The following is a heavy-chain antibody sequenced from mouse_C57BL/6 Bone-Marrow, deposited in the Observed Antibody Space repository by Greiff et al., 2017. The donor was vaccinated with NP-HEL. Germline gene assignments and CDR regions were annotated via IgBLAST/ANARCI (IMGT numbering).Heavy chain of an antibody. V-gene: IGHV6-3*01. Sequence: EVKLLESGGGLVQPGGSMKLSCVASGFTFSNYWMNWVRQSPEKGLEWVAQIRLKSDNYATHYAESVKGRFTISRDDSKSSVYLQMNNLRAEDTGIYYCTGPYYYGSSMDYWGQGTSVTVSS. CDR2: IRLKSDNYAT. CDR3: TGPYYYGSSMDY. J-gene: IGHJ4*01. D-gene: IGHD1-1*01. CDR1: GFTFSNYW.